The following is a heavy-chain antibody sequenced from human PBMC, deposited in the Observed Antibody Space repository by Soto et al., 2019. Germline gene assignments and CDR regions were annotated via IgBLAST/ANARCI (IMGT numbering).Heavy chain of an antibody. CDR1: GGSISSGGYY. V-gene: IGHV4-31*03. CDR2: IYYSGIT. D-gene: IGHD2-2*01. Sequence: PSETLSLTCTVSGGSISSGGYYWSWIRQHPGKGLEWIGYIYYSGITYYNPSLRSRVTISVDTSKNQFSLNLSSVTAADTAVYYCARATEPSQLLDGRRYWFDPWGQGTLVTVSS. J-gene: IGHJ5*02. CDR3: ARATEPSQLLDGRRYWFDP.